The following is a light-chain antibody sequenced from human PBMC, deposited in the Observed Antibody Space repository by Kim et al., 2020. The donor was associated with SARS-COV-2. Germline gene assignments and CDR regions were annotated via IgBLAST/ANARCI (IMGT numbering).Light chain of an antibody. CDR3: NSRDSNDNVV. CDR1: SLRSYY. V-gene: IGLV3-19*01. Sequence: SSELTQDPAVSVALGQTVRITCQGDSLRSYYATWYQQKPGQAPILVIYGKNNRPSGIPDRFSGNTASLTITGTQAGDEADYYCNSRDSNDNVVFGGGTK. CDR2: GKN. J-gene: IGLJ2*01.